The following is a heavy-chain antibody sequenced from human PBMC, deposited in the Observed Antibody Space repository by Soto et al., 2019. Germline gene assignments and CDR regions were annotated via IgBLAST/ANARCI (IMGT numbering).Heavy chain of an antibody. CDR2: INAGNGNT. Sequence: GASVKVSCKASGHTFTSYAMHWVRQAPGQRLEWMGWINAGNGNTKYSQKFQGRVTITRDTSASTAYMELSSLRSEDTAVYYCAREPYSSGWPTENWFDPWGQGALVTVSS. J-gene: IGHJ5*02. D-gene: IGHD6-19*01. V-gene: IGHV1-3*01. CDR1: GHTFTSYA. CDR3: AREPYSSGWPTENWFDP.